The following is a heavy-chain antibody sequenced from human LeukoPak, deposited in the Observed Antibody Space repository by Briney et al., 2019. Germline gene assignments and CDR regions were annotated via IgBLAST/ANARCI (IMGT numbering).Heavy chain of an antibody. D-gene: IGHD7-27*01. CDR3: ATGGSYGRWGFYNWFDP. V-gene: IGHV1-24*01. CDR1: GYTLTDMS. J-gene: IGHJ5*02. Sequence: ASVKVSCKVYGYTLTDMSMHWVRQAPGKGLQWMGSFDPKDGEARYSQKFQGRLTMIEDTSTDTAYLELTSLTSEDTAVYYCATGGSYGRWGFYNWFDPWGQGTLVTVSS. CDR2: FDPKDGEA.